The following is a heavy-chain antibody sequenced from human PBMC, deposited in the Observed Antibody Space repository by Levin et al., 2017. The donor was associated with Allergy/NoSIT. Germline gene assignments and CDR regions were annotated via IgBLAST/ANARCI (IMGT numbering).Heavy chain of an antibody. Sequence: ASVKVSCKASGYTFTSYYMHWVRQAPGQGLEWMGIINPSGGSTSYAQKFQGRVTMTRDTSTSTVYMELSSLRSEDTAVYYCARAFRRPYYYDSSGDYGTLGYWGQGTLVTVSS. CDR3: ARAFRRPYYYDSSGDYGTLGY. CDR2: INPSGGST. D-gene: IGHD3-22*01. V-gene: IGHV1-46*01. J-gene: IGHJ4*02. CDR1: GYTFTSYY.